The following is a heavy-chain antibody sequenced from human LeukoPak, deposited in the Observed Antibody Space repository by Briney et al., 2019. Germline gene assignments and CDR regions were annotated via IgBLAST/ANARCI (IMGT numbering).Heavy chain of an antibody. CDR1: ELNLSRLS. V-gene: IGHV3-23*01. Sequence: GGSLRLSSAGSELNLSRLSLTWVRQSPGRGLEWVSSISASGADTDYSVSVKGRFIISRENSEDTLFLKRNSLMVEDTAVYYCAKGVHYYGSGSRHWFDPWGQGALVTVSS. D-gene: IGHD3-10*01. J-gene: IGHJ5*02. CDR3: AKGVHYYGSGSRHWFDP. CDR2: ISASGADT.